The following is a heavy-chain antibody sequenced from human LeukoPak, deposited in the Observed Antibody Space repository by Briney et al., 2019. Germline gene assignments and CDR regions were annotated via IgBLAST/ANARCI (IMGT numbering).Heavy chain of an antibody. CDR3: ARGRKNLTSYCSSTSCYAPFDY. J-gene: IGHJ4*02. D-gene: IGHD2-2*01. CDR1: GGSFSGYY. CDR2: INHSGST. V-gene: IGHV4-34*01. Sequence: PSETLSLTCAVYGGSFSGYYWSWIRQPPGKGLEWIGEINHSGSTNYNPSLKSRVNISVDTSKNQFSLKLSCVTAADTALYYCARGRKNLTSYCSSTSCYAPFDYWGQGTLVTVSS.